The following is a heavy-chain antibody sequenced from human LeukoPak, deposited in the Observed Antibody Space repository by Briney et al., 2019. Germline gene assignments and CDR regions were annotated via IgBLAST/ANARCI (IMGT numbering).Heavy chain of an antibody. CDR3: AAQPSRYCTSTSCFAAYYFDY. CDR1: GFTFDDYA. CDR2: LSWNSASI. V-gene: IGHV3-9*01. Sequence: GGSLRLSCAAPGFTFDDYAMHWVRQAPGKGLEWVSGLSWNSASIGYADSVKGRFTISGDNAKNSLYLQMNSLSAEDTALYYCAAQPSRYCTSTSCFAAYYFDYWGQGTLVTVSS. D-gene: IGHD2-2*01. J-gene: IGHJ4*02.